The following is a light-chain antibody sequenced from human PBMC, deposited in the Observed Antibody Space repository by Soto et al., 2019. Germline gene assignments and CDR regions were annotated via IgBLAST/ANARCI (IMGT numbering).Light chain of an antibody. CDR2: DAS. J-gene: IGKJ1*01. V-gene: IGKV1-5*01. CDR1: QSISSW. Sequence: IWMTQSPSLLSASTGDRVTITCRASQSISSWLAWYQQKPGKAPNLLIYDASALESGVPSRFSGSGSGTEFTLTIGSLQPDDFATYYCQQYNSYSQTFGQGTKVDIK. CDR3: QQYNSYSQT.